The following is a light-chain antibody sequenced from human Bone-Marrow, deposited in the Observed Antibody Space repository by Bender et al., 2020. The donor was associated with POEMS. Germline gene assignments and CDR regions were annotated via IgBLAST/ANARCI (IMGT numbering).Light chain of an antibody. CDR2: EVS. CDR3: CSYAGGSTWV. J-gene: IGLJ3*02. Sequence: QSALTQPASVSGSPGQSITISCNGSSSDVGTFNRVSWYRQPPGTAPKLLIYEVSNRPSGVPDRFFGSKSGNTASLTISGLQAEDEADYHCCSYAGGSTWVFGGGTKVTVL. V-gene: IGLV2-23*02. CDR1: SSDVGTFNR.